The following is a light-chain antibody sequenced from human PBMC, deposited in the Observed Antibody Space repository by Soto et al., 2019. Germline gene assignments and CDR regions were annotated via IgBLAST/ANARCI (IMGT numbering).Light chain of an antibody. J-gene: IGLJ3*02. V-gene: IGLV2-11*01. Sequence: QSALTQPRSVSGSPGQSVTISCTGTSSDVGDYNYVSWYQQHPGKAPKLLIYAVNMRPSGVPDRFSGSKSGNTASLTISGLQAEDGAEYSCCSYAGSYTWVFGGGTKLTVL. CDR3: CSYAGSYTWV. CDR1: SSDVGDYNY. CDR2: AVN.